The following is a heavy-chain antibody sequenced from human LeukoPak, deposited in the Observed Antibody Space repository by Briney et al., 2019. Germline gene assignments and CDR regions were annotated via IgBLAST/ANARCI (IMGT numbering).Heavy chain of an antibody. Sequence: PSETLSLTCTVSGDSISTYYWNWIRQPPGKGREGIGYIYHSGSTNYNPSLKSLVTISVDTSKNQFSLKLSSVTAADTAVYYCARAFSSSSFYFNYWGQGTLVTVSS. CDR2: IYHSGST. CDR1: GDSISTYY. D-gene: IGHD6-6*01. CDR3: ARAFSSSSFYFNY. V-gene: IGHV4-59*01. J-gene: IGHJ4*02.